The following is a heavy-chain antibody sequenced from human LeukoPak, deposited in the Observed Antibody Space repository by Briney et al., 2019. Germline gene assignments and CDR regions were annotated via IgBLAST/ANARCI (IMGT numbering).Heavy chain of an antibody. CDR2: INPSAGST. J-gene: IGHJ5*02. CDR3: ARAICTSTSCHNDH. D-gene: IGHD2-2*01. Sequence: GASVKDSCKASGYTFTSYFIYWVRQAPGQGLEWMGIINPSAGSTSYAQKFQGRVTMTRDTSTSTVYMELSSLRSEDTAIYYCARAICTSTSCHNDHWGQGTLVTVST. CDR1: GYTFTSYF. V-gene: IGHV1-46*01.